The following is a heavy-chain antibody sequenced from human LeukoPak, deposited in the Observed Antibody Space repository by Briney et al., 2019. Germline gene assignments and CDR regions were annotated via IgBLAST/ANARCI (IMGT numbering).Heavy chain of an antibody. CDR2: MNPNSGNT. J-gene: IGHJ4*02. Sequence: EASVTVSCKASGYTFTSYDINWVRQATGQGLEWMGWMNPNSGNTGYAQKFQGRVTMTRNTSISTAYMELSSLRSEDTAVYYCARGLSMITRAGGYWGQGTLVTVSS. V-gene: IGHV1-8*01. CDR3: ARGLSMITRAGGY. D-gene: IGHD3-22*01. CDR1: GYTFTSYD.